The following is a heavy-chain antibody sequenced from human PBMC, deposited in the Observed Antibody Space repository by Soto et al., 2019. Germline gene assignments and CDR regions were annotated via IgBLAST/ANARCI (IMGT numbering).Heavy chain of an antibody. D-gene: IGHD3-9*01. CDR3: AREVYDILTGYFDAFDI. CDR2: IYYSGST. J-gene: IGHJ3*02. Sequence: PSETLSLTCTVSGGSISSGGYYWIWIRQHPGKGLEWIGYIYYSGSTYYNPSLKSRVTISVDTSKNQFSLKLSSVTAADTAVYYCAREVYDILTGYFDAFDIWGQGTMVTVSS. CDR1: GGSISSGGYY. V-gene: IGHV4-31*03.